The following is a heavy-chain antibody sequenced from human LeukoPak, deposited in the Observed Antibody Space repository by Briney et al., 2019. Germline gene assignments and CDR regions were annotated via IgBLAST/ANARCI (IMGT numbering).Heavy chain of an antibody. Sequence: GTSVKVSCKASGYSFTGHHIHWVRQAPGQGLEWMGWINPNSGGAKYAQNFQGRVIMTTDTSISTAYMELTSLRSDDTAVYYCARSSPPTYYHFYYYMDVWGKGSTVTVSS. CDR2: INPNSGGA. V-gene: IGHV1-2*02. J-gene: IGHJ6*03. CDR1: GYSFTGHH. CDR3: ARSSPPTYYHFYYYMDV. D-gene: IGHD6-13*01.